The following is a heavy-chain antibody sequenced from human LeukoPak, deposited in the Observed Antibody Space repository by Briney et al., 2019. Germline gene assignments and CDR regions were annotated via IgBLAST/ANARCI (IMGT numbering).Heavy chain of an antibody. Sequence: GGSLRLSCAASGFTFSSYSMNWVRQALGKGLEWVSSISSSSSYIYYADSVKGRFTISRDNAKNSLYLQMNSLRAEDTAVYYCARRLRIDAFDIWGQGTMVTVSS. CDR2: ISSSSSYI. CDR1: GFTFSSYS. D-gene: IGHD4-17*01. J-gene: IGHJ3*02. V-gene: IGHV3-21*01. CDR3: ARRLRIDAFDI.